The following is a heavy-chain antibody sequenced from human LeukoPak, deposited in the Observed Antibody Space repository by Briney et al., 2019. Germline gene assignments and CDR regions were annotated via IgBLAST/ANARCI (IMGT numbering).Heavy chain of an antibody. Sequence: GGSLRLSCQASGFTFYMYAMSWVRQAPGKGLEWVASMCGTAGCTFYPDSVKGRFTISRDNSKNVLYLRMNSLRVEDTAVYYCAKVPSGWLRPSDYWGQGTLVTVSS. V-gene: IGHV3-23*01. D-gene: IGHD6-19*01. CDR3: AKVPSGWLRPSDY. J-gene: IGHJ4*02. CDR1: GFTFYMYA. CDR2: MCGTAGCT.